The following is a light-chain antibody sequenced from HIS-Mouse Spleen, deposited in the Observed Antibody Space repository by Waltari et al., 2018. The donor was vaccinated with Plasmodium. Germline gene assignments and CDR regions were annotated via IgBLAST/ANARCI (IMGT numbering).Light chain of an antibody. Sequence: AIRMTQSPSPFSASTGDRVTITCRASQRISSYLAWYQQKPGKAPKLLIYAASTLQSGVPSRFSGSGSGTEFTLTISCLQSEDFATYYCQQYYSYPLTFGGGTKVEIK. V-gene: IGKV1-8*01. J-gene: IGKJ4*01. CDR1: QRISSY. CDR3: QQYYSYPLT. CDR2: AAS.